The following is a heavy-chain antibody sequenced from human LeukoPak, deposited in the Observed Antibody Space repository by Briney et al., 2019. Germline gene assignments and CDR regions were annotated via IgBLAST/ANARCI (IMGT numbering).Heavy chain of an antibody. CDR2: IYSSGST. CDR1: GGSISSYY. D-gene: IGHD6-19*01. V-gene: IGHV4-59*01. Sequence: PSETLSLTCGVSGGSISSYYWSWIRQAPGKGLEWIGYIYSSGSTNYNPSLKGRLTISVDTSKNQFSLKLSSVTAADTAVYYCARVRPWYSSGWYYFDYWGQGTLVTVSS. CDR3: ARVRPWYSSGWYYFDY. J-gene: IGHJ4*02.